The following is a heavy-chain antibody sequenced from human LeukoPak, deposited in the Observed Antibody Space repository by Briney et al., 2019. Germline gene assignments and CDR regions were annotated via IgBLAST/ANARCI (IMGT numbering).Heavy chain of an antibody. D-gene: IGHD1-26*01. V-gene: IGHV4-39*01. CDR1: GGSISSSSYY. CDR3: VRRTSGSYSDY. J-gene: IGHJ4*02. CDR2: IYYSGST. Sequence: SETLSLTCTVSGGSISSSSYYWGWIRQPPGKGLEWIGSIYYSGSTYYNPSLKSRVTISVDTSKNQFSLKLSSVTAADTAVYYCVRRTSGSYSDYCGQGTLVTVSP.